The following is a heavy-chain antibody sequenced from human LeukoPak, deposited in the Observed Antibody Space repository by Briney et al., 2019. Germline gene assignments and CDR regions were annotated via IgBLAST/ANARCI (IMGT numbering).Heavy chain of an antibody. Sequence: ASVKVSCKASGYTFTGYYMHWVRQAPGQGLEWMGWINPNSGGTNYAQKFQGRVTMTRDTSISTAHMELSRLRSDDTAVYYCAGPTPLIDSSGYYFDYWGQGTLVTVSS. V-gene: IGHV1-2*02. J-gene: IGHJ4*02. D-gene: IGHD3-22*01. CDR2: INPNSGGT. CDR3: AGPTPLIDSSGYYFDY. CDR1: GYTFTGYY.